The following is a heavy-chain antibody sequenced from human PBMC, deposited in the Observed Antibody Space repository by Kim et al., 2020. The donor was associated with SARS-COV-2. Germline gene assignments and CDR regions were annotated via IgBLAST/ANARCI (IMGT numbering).Heavy chain of an antibody. V-gene: IGHV1-69*02. D-gene: IGHD3-22*01. Sequence: SVKVSCKASGGTFSSYTISWVRQAPGQGLEWMGRIIPILGIANYAQKFQGRVTITADKSTSTAYMELSSLRSEDTAVYYCATGGSGTMIVVVSLDYWGQGTLVTVSS. CDR1: GGTFSSYT. CDR3: ATGGSGTMIVVVSLDY. CDR2: IIPILGIA. J-gene: IGHJ4*02.